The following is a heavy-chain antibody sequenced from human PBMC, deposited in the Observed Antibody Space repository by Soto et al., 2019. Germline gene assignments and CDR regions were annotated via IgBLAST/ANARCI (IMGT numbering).Heavy chain of an antibody. CDR2: IYHTGGR. CDR1: GDSINNTYW. CDR3: ARGDYGTGGYPFPYFDY. V-gene: IGHV4-4*02. D-gene: IGHD2-8*02. Sequence: PSETLSLTCFVSGDSINNTYWWSWVRQAPEKGLEWIGEIYHTGGRSYMPSLRGRITLSVDTSKNQFSLKLTSVTAADTAVYYCARGDYGTGGYPFPYFDYWGQGTLVTVSS. J-gene: IGHJ4*02.